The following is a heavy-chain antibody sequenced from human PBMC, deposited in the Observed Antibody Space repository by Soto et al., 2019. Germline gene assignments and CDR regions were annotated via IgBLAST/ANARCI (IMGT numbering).Heavy chain of an antibody. CDR3: ARESGFFAT. V-gene: IGHV3-66*01. CDR1: GFTVSSNY. Sequence: EEQLVESGGGQVQPGGSLRLSCAASGFTVSSNYMSWVRQAPGRGLEWVSTIWSGGTTYYADSVKGRFTISRDDSKNTLYLQMNRLRAEDTALYYCARESGFFATWGQGTLVTVSS. CDR2: IWSGGTT. J-gene: IGHJ4*02.